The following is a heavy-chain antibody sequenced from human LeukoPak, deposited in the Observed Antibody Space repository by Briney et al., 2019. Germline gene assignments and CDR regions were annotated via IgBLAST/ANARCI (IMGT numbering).Heavy chain of an antibody. CDR3: ARDSSSWFYYFYGMDV. D-gene: IGHD6-13*01. J-gene: IGHJ6*02. CDR2: TSAYNDNT. CDR1: GYIFTNFG. V-gene: IGHV1-18*01. Sequence: ASVKVSCKASGYIFTNFGISWVRQAPGQGLEWMGWTSAYNDNTNYAQNLQGRLTMTTDTSTSTAYMELRSLRSDDTAVYYCARDSSSWFYYFYGMDVWGQGTTVTVSS.